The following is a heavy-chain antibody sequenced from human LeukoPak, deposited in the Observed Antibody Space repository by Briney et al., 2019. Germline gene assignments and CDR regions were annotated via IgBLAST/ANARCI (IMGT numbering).Heavy chain of an antibody. J-gene: IGHJ4*02. V-gene: IGHV3-23*01. CDR3: AKVRYNSGWLFDY. D-gene: IGHD6-19*01. CDR2: ISGSGDST. Sequence: GGSLRPSCAASGFTFSSYAMTWVRQAPGKGLEWVSGISGSGDSTYYADSVKGRFTISRDNSKNTFYLQMNSLRAEDTAVYYCAKVRYNSGWLFDYWGQGTLVTVSS. CDR1: GFTFSSYA.